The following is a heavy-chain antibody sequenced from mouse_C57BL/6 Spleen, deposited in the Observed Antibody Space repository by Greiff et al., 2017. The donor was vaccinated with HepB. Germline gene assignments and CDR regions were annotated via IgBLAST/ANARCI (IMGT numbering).Heavy chain of an antibody. V-gene: IGHV1-69*01. J-gene: IGHJ4*01. CDR2: IDPSDSYT. CDR3: ARGWNRGAMDY. CDR1: GYTFTSYW. Sequence: VQLQQPGAELVMPGASVKLSCKASGYTFTSYWMHWVKQRPGQGLEWIGEIDPSDSYTNYNQKFKGKSTLTVDKSSSTAYMQLSSLTSEDSAVYYCARGWNRGAMDYWGQGTSVTVSS.